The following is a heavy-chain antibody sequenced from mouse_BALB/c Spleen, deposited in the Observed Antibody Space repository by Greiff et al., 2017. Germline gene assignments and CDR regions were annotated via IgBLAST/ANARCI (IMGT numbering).Heavy chain of an antibody. CDR2: IDPENGNT. CDR3: ARDGNYVFYAMDY. J-gene: IGHJ4*01. D-gene: IGHD2-1*01. CDR1: GFNIKDYY. Sequence: EVQLQQSGAELVRPGALVKLSCKASGFNIKDYYMHWVKQRPEQGLEWIGWIDPENGNTIYDPKFQGKASITADTSSNTAYLQLSSLTSEDTAVYYCARDGNYVFYAMDYWGQGTSVTVSS. V-gene: IGHV14-1*02.